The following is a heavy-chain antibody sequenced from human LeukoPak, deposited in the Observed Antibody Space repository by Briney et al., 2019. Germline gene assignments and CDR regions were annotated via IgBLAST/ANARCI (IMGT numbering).Heavy chain of an antibody. Sequence: GGSLRLSCAASGFTFSSYAMSWVRQAPGKGLEWVSSIGSSGDTTYYAGSVKGRFTISRDNSKNTLYLQMDSLRVEDTAVYYCAKDGGLWVSAHWGDSWGRGTLVTVSS. D-gene: IGHD7-27*01. CDR2: IGSSGDTT. CDR1: GFTFSSYA. V-gene: IGHV3-23*01. CDR3: AKDGGLWVSAHWGDS. J-gene: IGHJ4*02.